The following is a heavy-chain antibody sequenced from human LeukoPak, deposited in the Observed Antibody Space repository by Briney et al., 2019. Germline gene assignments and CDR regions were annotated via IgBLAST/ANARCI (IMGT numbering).Heavy chain of an antibody. CDR2: INPSGGST. CDR3: ARASSSWYYFDY. J-gene: IGHJ4*02. Sequence: ASVKVSCKASGYTFTSYYMYWVRQAPGQGLEWMGIINPSGGSTSYAQKFQGRVTMTRDTSTSTVYMELSSLRSEDTAVYYCARASSSWYYFDYWGQGTLVTVSS. D-gene: IGHD6-13*01. CDR1: GYTFTSYY. V-gene: IGHV1-46*01.